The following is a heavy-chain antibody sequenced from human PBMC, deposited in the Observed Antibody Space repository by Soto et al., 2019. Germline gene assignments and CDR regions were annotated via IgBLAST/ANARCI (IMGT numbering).Heavy chain of an antibody. CDR3: GKVLVGATGHTDSDS. CDR1: CVSIDRSGYY. Sequence: TLSLTCPISCVSIDRSGYYWGWIRQPPGTGLEWIGNIDYNGVTYSNPSLKSRVTISRATSKNHFSVKLTSVTAADTALYYGGKVLVGATGHTDSDSWGPGTLVTVSS. J-gene: IGHJ4*02. CDR2: IDYNGVT. V-gene: IGHV4-39*02. D-gene: IGHD2-15*01.